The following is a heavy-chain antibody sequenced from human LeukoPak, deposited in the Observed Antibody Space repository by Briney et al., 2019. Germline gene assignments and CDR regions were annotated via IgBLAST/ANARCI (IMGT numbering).Heavy chain of an antibody. Sequence: KTGGSLRLSCAASGFTFSSYSMNWVRQAPGKGLEWVSSISSSSSYIYYADSVKGRFTISRDNSKNTLYLQMNSLRAEDTAVYYCARGGVESQYYDFWSGYAFDIWGQGTMVTVSS. CDR3: ARGGVESQYYDFWSGYAFDI. CDR1: GFTFSSYS. CDR2: ISSSSSYI. J-gene: IGHJ3*02. D-gene: IGHD3-3*01. V-gene: IGHV3-21*01.